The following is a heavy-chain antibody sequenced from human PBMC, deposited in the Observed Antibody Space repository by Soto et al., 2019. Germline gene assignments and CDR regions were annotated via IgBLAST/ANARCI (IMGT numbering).Heavy chain of an antibody. V-gene: IGHV3-11*01. CDR2: ISSSGSTI. CDR3: VKYRKQLWFRGIDY. Sequence: GEALRLSRAGSGFTFSDYYMSWIRQSPGKGLEWGSYISSSGSTIYYADSVKGRFTISRDNAKNSLYLQMNSLRAEDTAVYYCVKYRKQLWFRGIDYCDQATFVPVSS. J-gene: IGHJ4*02. D-gene: IGHD5-18*01. CDR1: GFTFSDYY.